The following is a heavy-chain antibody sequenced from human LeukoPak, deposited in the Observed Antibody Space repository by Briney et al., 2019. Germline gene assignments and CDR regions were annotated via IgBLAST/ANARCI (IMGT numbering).Heavy chain of an antibody. J-gene: IGHJ4*02. D-gene: IGHD3-9*01. Sequence: PGGSLRLSCAASGFTFSNAWMSWVRQAPGKGLGWVGRIKSKTDGGTTDYAAPVKGRFTISRDDSKNTLCLQMNSLKTEDTAVYYCTTDAYYNILTGTIDYWGQGTLVTVSS. CDR3: TTDAYYNILTGTIDY. V-gene: IGHV3-15*01. CDR2: IKSKTDGGTT. CDR1: GFTFSNAW.